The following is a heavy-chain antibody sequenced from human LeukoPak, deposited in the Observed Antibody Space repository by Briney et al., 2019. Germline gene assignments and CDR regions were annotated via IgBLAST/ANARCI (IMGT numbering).Heavy chain of an antibody. CDR2: ISYDGTNT. Sequence: GRSLRLSCAASGFTFSNYAVHWVREAPGNGLEWWAFISYDGTNTYYEDSVQGRFTISRDNSKNMLYLQMNSLRVEDTAVYYCARDDYGDYGLLDYWGQGTLVTVSS. CDR1: GFTFSNYA. V-gene: IGHV3-30-3*01. CDR3: ARDDYGDYGLLDY. D-gene: IGHD4-17*01. J-gene: IGHJ4*02.